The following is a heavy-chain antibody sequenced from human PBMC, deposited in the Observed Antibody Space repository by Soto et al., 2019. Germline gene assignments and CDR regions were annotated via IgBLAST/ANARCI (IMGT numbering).Heavy chain of an antibody. J-gene: IGHJ6*02. CDR3: ARQAVTTYYYYFYGMDV. CDR2: IYYSGST. CDR1: GGSISSYY. V-gene: IGHV4-59*01. Sequence: QVQLQESGPGLVKPSETLSLTCTVSGGSISSYYWSWIRQPPGKGLEWIGYIYYSGSTNYNPSLKSRVTISVDTSKNQFSLKLSSVPAADTAVYYCARQAVTTYYYYFYGMDVWGQGTTVTVSS. D-gene: IGHD4-17*01.